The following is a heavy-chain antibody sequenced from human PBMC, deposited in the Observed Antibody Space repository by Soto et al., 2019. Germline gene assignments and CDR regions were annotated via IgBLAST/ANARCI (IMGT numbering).Heavy chain of an antibody. D-gene: IGHD5-12*01. J-gene: IGHJ4*02. Sequence: QVQLQESGPGLVKPSQTLSLTCSVSGLSIKTGGYYWTWIRQHPERGLEWIGYIYYSGTTYFNPSLESRISMSVDLSMNQFSMRLTSVTDADTAVYYCVTNRGYDFYYFDSLGQGAQVTVSS. CDR3: VTNRGYDFYYFDS. CDR1: GLSIKTGGYY. V-gene: IGHV4-31*03. CDR2: IYYSGTT.